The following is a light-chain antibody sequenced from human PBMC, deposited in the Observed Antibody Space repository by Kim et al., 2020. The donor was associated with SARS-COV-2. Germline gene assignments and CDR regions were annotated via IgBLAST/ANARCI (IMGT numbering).Light chain of an antibody. CDR2: DAA. V-gene: IGKV1-33*01. J-gene: IGKJ4*01. Sequence: ASVGDRVTITCQASQDIGYLLSWYQQKPGTAPKLLIYDAADLESGVPSRFSGSGSGTDFTFTITSLRPEDVATYYCQQYNYLPLTFGGGTKVDIK. CDR3: QQYNYLPLT. CDR1: QDIGYL.